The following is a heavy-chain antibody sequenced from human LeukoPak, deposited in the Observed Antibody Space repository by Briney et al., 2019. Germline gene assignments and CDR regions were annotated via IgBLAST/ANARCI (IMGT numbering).Heavy chain of an antibody. CDR2: INQDESAK. CDR3: ARRAGAYSHPYDC. D-gene: IGHD4/OR15-4a*01. CDR1: GFTFSRYW. Sequence: GGSLRLSCAASGFTFSRYWMSWVRQAPGKGLEWVASINQDESAKFYADSVKGRFTISIDNSKNTLYLQMNSLRAEDTAVYYCARRAGAYSHPYDCWGQGTLVTVSS. V-gene: IGHV3-7*03. J-gene: IGHJ4*02.